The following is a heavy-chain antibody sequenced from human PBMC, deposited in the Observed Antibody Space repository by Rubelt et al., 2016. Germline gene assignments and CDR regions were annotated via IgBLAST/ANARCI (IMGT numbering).Heavy chain of an antibody. CDR3: ARVPNRNDLGLMDY. Sequence: IPIFGTANYAQKFQGRVTITADKSTSTAYMQLSSLRSEDTAVYYCARVPNRNDLGLMDYWGQGTLVTVSS. CDR2: IPIFGTA. V-gene: IGHV1-69*06. D-gene: IGHD1-1*01. J-gene: IGHJ4*02.